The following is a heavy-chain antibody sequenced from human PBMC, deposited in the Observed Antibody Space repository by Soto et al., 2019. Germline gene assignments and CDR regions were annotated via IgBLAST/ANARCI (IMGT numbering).Heavy chain of an antibody. CDR2: IYHSGST. J-gene: IGHJ6*02. D-gene: IGHD3-3*01. Sequence: QIQLQESGPGLVKPSETLSLTCTVSGGSISSYYWSWIRQPPGKGLEVIGYIYHSGSTNYSPSLKSRVTISVDTSKIHFSLKLSSVTAADTAVYYCARAKGYYIPKTSYFYYYGMDVWGQGTTVTVSS. CDR3: ARAKGYYIPKTSYFYYYGMDV. CDR1: GGSISSYY. V-gene: IGHV4-59*01.